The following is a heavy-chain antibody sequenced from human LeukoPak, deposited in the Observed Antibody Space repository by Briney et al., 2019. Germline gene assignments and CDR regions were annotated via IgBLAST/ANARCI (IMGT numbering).Heavy chain of an antibody. V-gene: IGHV3-30*03. CDR2: ISYDGSNK. CDR3: ARATPYNWNEFDY. J-gene: IGHJ4*02. CDR1: GFTFSSYG. D-gene: IGHD1-1*01. Sequence: GRSLRLSCAASGFTFSSYGMHWVRQAPGKGLEWVAVISYDGSNKYYADSVKGRFTISRDNSKNTLYLQMNSLRAEDTAVYYCARATPYNWNEFDYWGQGTLVTVSS.